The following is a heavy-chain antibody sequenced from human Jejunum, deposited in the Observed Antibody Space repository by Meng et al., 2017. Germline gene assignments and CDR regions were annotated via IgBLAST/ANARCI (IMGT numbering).Heavy chain of an antibody. Sequence: QGQVQGSGPGLVRPSETLSLPCTVLGGSVSSAAYYWNWIRQPPGKGLEWIGYIYYSGGTTYSPSLNSRVTISIDTAKNQVSLKVSSVTAADTAVYYCAHSSSSSSFGFDYWGQGTLVTVSS. V-gene: IGHV4-61*08. CDR2: IYYSGGT. CDR3: AHSSSSSSFGFDY. CDR1: GGSVSSAAYY. J-gene: IGHJ4*02. D-gene: IGHD6-6*01.